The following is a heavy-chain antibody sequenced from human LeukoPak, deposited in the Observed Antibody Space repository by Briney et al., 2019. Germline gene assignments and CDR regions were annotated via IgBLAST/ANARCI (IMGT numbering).Heavy chain of an antibody. V-gene: IGHV4-61*01. D-gene: IGHD6-13*01. CDR1: GGSISGGSYY. Sequence: SQTLSLTCTVSGGSISGGSYYWSWIRQPPGKGLEWIGYIYYSGSTNYNPSLKSRVTISSDTPKNQFSLKLSSVTAADTAVYYCARVYSSNWSQTYYFDYWGQGTLVTVSS. CDR3: ARVYSSNWSQTYYFDY. CDR2: IYYSGST. J-gene: IGHJ4*02.